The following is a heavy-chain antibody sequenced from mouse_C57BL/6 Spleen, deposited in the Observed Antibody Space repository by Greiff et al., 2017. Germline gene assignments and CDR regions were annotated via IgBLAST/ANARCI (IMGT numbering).Heavy chain of an antibody. Sequence: EVKLVESGGGLVKPGGSLKLSCAASGFTFSSYTMSWVRQTPEKRLEWVATISGGGGNTYYPDSVKGRFTISRDNAKNTLYLQMSSLRSEDTALYYCARHGANRRYFDVWGTGTTVTVSS. V-gene: IGHV5-9*01. J-gene: IGHJ1*03. CDR1: GFTFSSYT. CDR2: ISGGGGNT. CDR3: ARHGANRRYFDV. D-gene: IGHD3-1*01.